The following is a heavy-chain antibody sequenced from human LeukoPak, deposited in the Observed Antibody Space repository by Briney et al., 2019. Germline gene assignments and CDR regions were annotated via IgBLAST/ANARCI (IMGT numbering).Heavy chain of an antibody. V-gene: IGHV3-30*02. D-gene: IGHD5-18*01. Sequence: GGSLRLSCAASGFAFSSYGMHWVRQAPGKGLEWVAYIHYDSSTEDCADSVKGRFTISRDNSKNTLYLQMNSLRAEDTAVYYCARVTSRYGLTIDYWGQGTLVTVSS. CDR1: GFAFSSYG. CDR2: IHYDSSTE. J-gene: IGHJ4*02. CDR3: ARVTSRYGLTIDY.